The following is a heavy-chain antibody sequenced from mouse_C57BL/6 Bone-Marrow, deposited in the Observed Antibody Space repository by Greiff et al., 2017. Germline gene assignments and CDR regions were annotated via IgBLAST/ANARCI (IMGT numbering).Heavy chain of an antibody. J-gene: IGHJ2*01. D-gene: IGHD2-1*01. CDR3: ARDGNYEDYFDY. V-gene: IGHV1-59*01. CDR1: GYTFTSYW. Sequence: QVQLQQPGAELVRPGTSVKLSCKASGYTFTSYWMHWVKQRPGQGLEWIGVIDPSDSYTNYNQKFKGKATLTVDTSSSTAYMQLSSLTSEDSAVYYCARDGNYEDYFDYWGQGTTLTVSS. CDR2: IDPSDSYT.